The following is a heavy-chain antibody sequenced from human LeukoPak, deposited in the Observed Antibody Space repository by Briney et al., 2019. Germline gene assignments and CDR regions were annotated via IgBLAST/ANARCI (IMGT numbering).Heavy chain of an antibody. J-gene: IGHJ4*02. V-gene: IGHV5-51*01. D-gene: IGHD5-18*01. CDR3: ATVVDTAMGLDY. CDR2: IYPGDSDT. CDR1: GYRFTSYW. Sequence: GESLQISFQGSGYRFTSYWIGWVRQMPGKGLEWMGIIYPGDSDTRYSPSFQGQVTISADKSISTAYLQWSSLTASDTAMYYCATVVDTAMGLDYWGQGTLVTVSS.